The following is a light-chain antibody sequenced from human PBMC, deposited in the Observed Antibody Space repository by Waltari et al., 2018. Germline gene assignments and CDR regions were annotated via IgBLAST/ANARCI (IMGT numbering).Light chain of an antibody. CDR3: QQYNDYPFT. Sequence: DIQMPHSPSPLAASLGDRVTNTCRASQSVLTSLNWYQQKPGKAPELLIYCASSLQIGVPARFSGSGSGTDFTLTISSLQPEDSATYYCQQYNDYPFTFGPGTKVDIK. J-gene: IGKJ3*01. CDR2: CAS. CDR1: QSVLTS. V-gene: IGKV1-39*01.